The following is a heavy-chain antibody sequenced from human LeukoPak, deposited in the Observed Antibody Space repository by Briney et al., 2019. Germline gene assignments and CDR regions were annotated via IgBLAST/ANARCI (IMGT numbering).Heavy chain of an antibody. V-gene: IGHV1-8*01. CDR2: MNPNSGNT. Sequence: ASVKVSCKASGYTFTSYDINWVRQATGQGLEWMGWMNPNSGNTGYARKFQGRVTMTRNTSISTAYMELSSLRSEDTAVYYCARAQQWLRSDDYWGQGTLVTVSS. D-gene: IGHD5-12*01. J-gene: IGHJ4*02. CDR1: GYTFTSYD. CDR3: ARAQQWLRSDDY.